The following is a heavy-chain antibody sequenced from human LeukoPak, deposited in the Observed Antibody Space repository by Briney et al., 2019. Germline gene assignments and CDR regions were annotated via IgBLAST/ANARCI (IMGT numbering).Heavy chain of an antibody. J-gene: IGHJ4*02. CDR3: AKIGSVSYDY. V-gene: IGHV3-23*01. CDR1: GSTFSSYA. CDR2: ISGSGGST. Sequence: PGRSPRLSCAASGSTFSSYAMSSVRQAPGEGLGWVSAISGSGGSTYYADSVKGRFPISRDNSKNTLYLQMTSLRAEDTAGFYCAKIGSVSYDYWGQGTLVTVSS. D-gene: IGHD3-10*01.